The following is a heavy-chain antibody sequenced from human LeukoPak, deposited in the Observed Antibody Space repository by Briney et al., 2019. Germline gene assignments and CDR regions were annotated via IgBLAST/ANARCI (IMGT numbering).Heavy chain of an antibody. CDR3: LLAARDY. V-gene: IGHV3-23*01. CDR2: ISGSGDNT. D-gene: IGHD6-25*01. J-gene: IGHJ4*02. Sequence: GGSLRLSCAASGITFSSNAMSWVRQAPGKGLEWVSGISGSGDNTHYTESVKGRFTISRDISKNTLYLQMSSLRAEDTAVYYCLLAARDYWGQGTLVTVSS. CDR1: GITFSSNA.